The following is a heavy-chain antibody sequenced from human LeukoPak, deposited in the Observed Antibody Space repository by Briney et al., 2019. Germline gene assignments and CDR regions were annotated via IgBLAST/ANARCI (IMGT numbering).Heavy chain of an antibody. V-gene: IGHV3-74*03. J-gene: IGHJ4*02. CDR2: IDSDGRST. Sequence: PGGSLRLSCAASGFTFSSYWMHWVRQAPGKGLVWVSRIDSDGRSTTYADSVKGRFTISRDNAKNTLYLQMNSLRAEDTAVYYCARDLDEDTAMGHWGQGTLVTVSS. CDR1: GFTFSSYW. D-gene: IGHD5-18*01. CDR3: ARDLDEDTAMGH.